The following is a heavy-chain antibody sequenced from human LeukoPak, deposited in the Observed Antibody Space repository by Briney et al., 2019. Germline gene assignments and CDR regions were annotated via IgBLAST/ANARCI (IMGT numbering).Heavy chain of an antibody. CDR2: IIPIFGTA. CDR1: GGTFSSYA. V-gene: IGHV1-69*06. D-gene: IGHD4-17*01. Sequence: ASVKVSCKASGGTFSSYAISWVRQAPGQGLEWMGGIIPIFGTANYAQKFQGRVTITADKSTSTAYMELSSLRSEDTAVYHCATNYGDYEVFDYWGQGTLVTVSS. J-gene: IGHJ4*02. CDR3: ATNYGDYEVFDY.